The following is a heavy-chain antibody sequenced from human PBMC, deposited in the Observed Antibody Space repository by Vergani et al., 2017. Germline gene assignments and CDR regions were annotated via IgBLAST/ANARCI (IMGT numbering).Heavy chain of an antibody. Sequence: QVQLVESGGGLVKPGGSLRLSCAASGFTFSDYYMSWIRQAPGKGLEWVSYISNSGNTIEYADSVKGRFSISRDNAKSSLFLQMNSLRAEDTAVYYCARGLEDIVATIHYYYYYGMDVWGQGTTVTVSS. CDR3: ARGLEDIVATIHYYYYYGMDV. CDR1: GFTFSDYY. V-gene: IGHV3-11*04. D-gene: IGHD5-12*01. J-gene: IGHJ6*02. CDR2: ISNSGNTI.